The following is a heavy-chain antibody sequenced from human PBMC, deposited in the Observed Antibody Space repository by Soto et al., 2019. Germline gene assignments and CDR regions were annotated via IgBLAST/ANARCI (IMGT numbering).Heavy chain of an antibody. J-gene: IGHJ6*02. CDR3: ARDPNDSSAYYHHYYYGMDV. Sequence: QIQLMQSGAEVKKPGASVKVSCKASGYTFTSYGIHWVRQAPGQRLEWTGWINAGNGNTKYSEKFQGRVTITRDTSASTAYLELSSLRSEDTAVYYCARDPNDSSAYYHHYYYGMDVWGQGPRSPSP. D-gene: IGHD3-22*01. CDR1: GYTFTSYG. V-gene: IGHV1-3*01. CDR2: INAGNGNT.